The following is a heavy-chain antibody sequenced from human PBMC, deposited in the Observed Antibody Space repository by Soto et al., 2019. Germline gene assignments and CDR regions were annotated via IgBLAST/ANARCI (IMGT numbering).Heavy chain of an antibody. CDR1: GFIFSNYV. CDR2: ISDSGGTS. J-gene: IGHJ4*02. CDR3: AKRPRALLTFDY. V-gene: IGHV3-23*04. Sequence: EVQLVDSGGGLVQPGGSLRLSCAASGFIFSNYVMSWVRQAPGKGLEWVSSISDSGGTSYYADSVKGRFTISSDNSKNTLYLQMNSLRAEDTPIYYCAKRPRALLTFDYWGQGTLVTVSS. D-gene: IGHD1-26*01.